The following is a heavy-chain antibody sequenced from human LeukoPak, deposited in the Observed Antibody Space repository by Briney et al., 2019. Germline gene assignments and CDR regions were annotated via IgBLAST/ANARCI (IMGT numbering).Heavy chain of an antibody. Sequence: ASVKVSCKASGYTFTGYYMHWVRQAPGQGLEWMGWINPNSGGTNYAQKFQGRVTMTRDTSISTAYMELSRLRSDDTAVYYCARYGSGSYYNLWYWFDPWGQGTLVTVSS. V-gene: IGHV1-2*02. CDR2: INPNSGGT. CDR1: GYTFTGYY. CDR3: ARYGSGSYYNLWYWFDP. D-gene: IGHD3-10*01. J-gene: IGHJ5*02.